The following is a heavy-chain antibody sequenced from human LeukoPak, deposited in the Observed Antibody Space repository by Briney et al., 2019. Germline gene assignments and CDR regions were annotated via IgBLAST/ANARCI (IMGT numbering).Heavy chain of an antibody. Sequence: PGGSLRLSCAASGFTVSSNYMSWVRQAPGRGLEWVSVIYSGGSTYYADSVKGRFTISRDNSKNTLYLQMNSLRAEDTAVYYCARDGYYDTGSLGAFDIWGQGTMVTVSS. CDR2: IYSGGST. J-gene: IGHJ3*02. CDR3: ARDGYYDTGSLGAFDI. CDR1: GFTVSSNY. V-gene: IGHV3-53*01. D-gene: IGHD3-22*01.